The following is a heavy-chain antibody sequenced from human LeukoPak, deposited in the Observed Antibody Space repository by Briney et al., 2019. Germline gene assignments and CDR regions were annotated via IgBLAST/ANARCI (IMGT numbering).Heavy chain of an antibody. D-gene: IGHD5-24*01. CDR1: GYTFTTYY. CDR2: IIPIFGTA. J-gene: IGHJ4*02. V-gene: IGHV1-69*13. Sequence: ASVKVSCKASGYTFTTYYIHWVRQAPGQGLEWMGGIIPIFGTANYAQKFQGRVTITADESTSTAYMELSSLRSEDTAVYYCARGFLRRDGYNYYYWGQGTLVTVSS. CDR3: ARGFLRRDGYNYYY.